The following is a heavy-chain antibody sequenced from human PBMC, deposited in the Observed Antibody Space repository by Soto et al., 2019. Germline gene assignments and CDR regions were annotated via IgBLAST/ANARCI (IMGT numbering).Heavy chain of an antibody. CDR2: INHSGST. D-gene: IGHD1-26*01. CDR3: ARGKSVKGGWLDP. V-gene: IGHV4-34*01. Sequence: PSETLSLTCAVYGGSFSGYYWSWIRQPPGKGLEWIGEINHSGSTNYNPSLKSRVTISVDTSKNQFSLKLSSVTAADTAVYYCARGKSVKGGWLDPWGQGTIVTVYS. CDR1: GGSFSGYY. J-gene: IGHJ5*02.